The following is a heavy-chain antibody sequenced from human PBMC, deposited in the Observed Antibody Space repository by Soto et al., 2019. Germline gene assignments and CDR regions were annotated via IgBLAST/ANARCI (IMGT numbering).Heavy chain of an antibody. CDR3: ARDSHSLVGATGAFDI. Sequence: GGSLRLSCAASGFTFSSYGMHWVRQAPGKGLEWVAVIWYDGSNKYYADSVKGRFTISRDNSKNTLYLQMNSLRAEDTAVYYCARDSHSLVGATGAFDIWGQGTMVTVSS. J-gene: IGHJ3*02. V-gene: IGHV3-33*01. D-gene: IGHD1-26*01. CDR2: IWYDGSNK. CDR1: GFTFSSYG.